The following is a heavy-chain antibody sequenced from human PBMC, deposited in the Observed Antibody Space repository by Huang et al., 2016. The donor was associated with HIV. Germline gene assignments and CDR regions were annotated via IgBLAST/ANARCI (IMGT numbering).Heavy chain of an antibody. V-gene: IGHV4-39*01. CDR3: ARDIAIFGEPLDS. Sequence: QPRLQESGPGLVKPSETLSLTCTVSGVSVTRSPWYWVWVRPSPGKGLEWIASINYDGSTYYKSSLKSRLTTSRDTSKNQFSLKLTSLTAADTAVYFCARDIAIFGEPLDSWGQGTAVTVSS. D-gene: IGHD3-3*01. CDR1: GVSVTRSPWY. J-gene: IGHJ4*02. CDR2: INYDGST.